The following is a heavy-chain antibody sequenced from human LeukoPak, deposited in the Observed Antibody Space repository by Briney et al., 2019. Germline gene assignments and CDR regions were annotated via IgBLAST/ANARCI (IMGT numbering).Heavy chain of an antibody. J-gene: IGHJ4*02. CDR1: GGSISSYY. CDR2: IYYSGST. V-gene: IGHV4-59*08. CDR3: ARSRSSWPFDY. D-gene: IGHD6-13*01. Sequence: PSETLSLTCTVSGGSISSYYWSWIRQPPGKGLEWIGYIYYSGSTNYNPSLKSRVTISVDTSKNQFSLKLSSVTAADTAVYYCARSRSSWPFDYWGQGTLVTVSS.